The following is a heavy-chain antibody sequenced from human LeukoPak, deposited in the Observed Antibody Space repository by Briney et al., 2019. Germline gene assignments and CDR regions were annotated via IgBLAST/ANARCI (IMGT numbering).Heavy chain of an antibody. CDR1: GGSISSGGYY. V-gene: IGHV4-31*03. J-gene: IGHJ6*02. CDR2: IYYSGST. Sequence: SETLSLTCTVPGGSISSGGYYWSWIRQHPGKGLEWIGYIYYSGSTYYNPSLKSRVTISVDTSKNQFSLKLSSVTAADTAVYYCATLWLEDYYGMDVWGQGTTVTVSS. CDR3: ATLWLEDYYGMDV. D-gene: IGHD6-19*01.